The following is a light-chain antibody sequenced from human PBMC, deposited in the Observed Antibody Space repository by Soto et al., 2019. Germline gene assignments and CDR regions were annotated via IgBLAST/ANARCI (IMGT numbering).Light chain of an antibody. V-gene: IGLV2-14*01. J-gene: IGLJ1*01. Sequence: QSVLTQPASVSGSPGQSITISCTGTSSDVGGYNYVSWYQQHPGKAPKLMIYDVSNRPSGVSNRFSGSKSGNTASLTISGLQAEDEADYYCSSYTSSRTLCVFGTGTKVTVL. CDR3: SSYTSSRTLCV. CDR1: SSDVGGYNY. CDR2: DVS.